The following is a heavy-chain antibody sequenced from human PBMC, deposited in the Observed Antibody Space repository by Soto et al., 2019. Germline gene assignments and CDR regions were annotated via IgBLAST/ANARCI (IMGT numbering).Heavy chain of an antibody. D-gene: IGHD5-18*01. CDR1: GFTFSSYA. Sequence: PGGSLRLSCAASGFTFSSYAMHWVRQAPGKGLEWVAVISYDGSNKYYADSVKGRFTISRDNSKNTLYLQMNSLRAEDTAVYYCARDRHRYSYGFFSHYYYYYGMDVWGQGTTVTVSS. V-gene: IGHV3-30-3*01. CDR3: ARDRHRYSYGFFSHYYYYYGMDV. CDR2: ISYDGSNK. J-gene: IGHJ6*02.